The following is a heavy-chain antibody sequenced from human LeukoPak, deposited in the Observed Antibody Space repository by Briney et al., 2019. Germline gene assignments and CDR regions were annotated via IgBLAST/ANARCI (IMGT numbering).Heavy chain of an antibody. CDR3: ARHTAITGTRGFDY. Sequence: SETLSLTCAVYGGSFSGYYWSWIRQPPGKGLEWIGEINHSGSTNYNPSLKSRVTISVDTSKNQFSLKLSSVTAADTAVYYCARHTAITGTRGFDYWGRGTLVTVSS. CDR1: GGSFSGYY. J-gene: IGHJ4*02. D-gene: IGHD1/OR15-1a*01. CDR2: INHSGST. V-gene: IGHV4-34*01.